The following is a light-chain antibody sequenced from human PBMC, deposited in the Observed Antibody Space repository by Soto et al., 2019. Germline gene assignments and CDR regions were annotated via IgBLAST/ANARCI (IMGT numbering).Light chain of an antibody. CDR1: SSNIGNNY. Sequence: QSVMTQPPSASGTPGQEGTISCSGSSSNIGNNYVYWYHQVPGKAPKLLIYRNNQRPSGVPDRFSGSKSDTSASLAITGLRSEDDGHYYCSSWNNHLNGPVFGGGTQLTVL. CDR2: RNN. CDR3: SSWNNHLNGPV. J-gene: IGLJ7*01. V-gene: IGLV1-47*01.